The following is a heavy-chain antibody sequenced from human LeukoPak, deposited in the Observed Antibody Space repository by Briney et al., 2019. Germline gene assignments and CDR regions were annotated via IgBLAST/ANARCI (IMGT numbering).Heavy chain of an antibody. CDR2: VYSSGHT. V-gene: IGHV4-59*08. CDR3: ARHPFSDGFDI. J-gene: IGHJ3*02. Sequence: SETLSLTCTVSGGSISSYYWSWIRQPPGKGLEWIAYVYSSGHTNYNPSLKGRVTISVDTSENQFSLKVNSVTAADTAVYYCARHPFSDGFDIWGQGTMVTVSS. CDR1: GGSISSYY.